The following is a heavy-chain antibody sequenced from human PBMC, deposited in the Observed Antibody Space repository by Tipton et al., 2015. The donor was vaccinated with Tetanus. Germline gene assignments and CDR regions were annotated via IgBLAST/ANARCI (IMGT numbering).Heavy chain of an antibody. V-gene: IGHV1-18*01. CDR2: ISPFNENV. J-gene: IGHJ5*02. CDR1: GYTFKHYG. CDR3: ARGRGLGPHEYLEH. D-gene: IGHD3/OR15-3a*01. Sequence: QVQLVQSGAEVKKPGASVKVSCKASGYTFKHYGVNWVRQAPGQGLEWMGWISPFNENVNYAEKFRGRLTMTTDRSTATVYMDLRGLKSDDPAIYYCARGRGLGPHEYLEHWGQGTLVTVS.